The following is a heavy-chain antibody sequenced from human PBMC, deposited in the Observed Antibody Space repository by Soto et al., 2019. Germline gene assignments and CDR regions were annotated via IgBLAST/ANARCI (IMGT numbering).Heavy chain of an antibody. CDR2: IGVYANT. Sequence: EVELLESGGDLVQPGGSLRLSCAASGFTFSSYDMNWFRQAPGKGLEWVSAIGVYANTYYADSVKGRFTISRDDSRNTVHLQLNSLRVDDTSVYYCAKESTVGSPGDYFDSWGQGTLVTVSS. J-gene: IGHJ4*02. CDR3: AKESTVGSPGDYFDS. CDR1: GFTFSSYD. D-gene: IGHD1-26*01. V-gene: IGHV3-23*01.